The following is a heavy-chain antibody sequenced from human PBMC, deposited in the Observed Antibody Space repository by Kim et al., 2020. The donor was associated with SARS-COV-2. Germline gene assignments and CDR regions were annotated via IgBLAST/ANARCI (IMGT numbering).Heavy chain of an antibody. CDR2: IYYSGST. Sequence: SETLSLTCTVSGGSISSSSYYWGWIRQPPGKGLEWIGSIYYSGSTYYNPSLKSRVTISVDTSKNQFSLKLSSVTAADTAVYYCARRPLSSIAVAPPHWG. J-gene: IGHJ1*01. CDR3: ARRPLSSIAVAPPH. V-gene: IGHV4-39*01. D-gene: IGHD6-19*01. CDR1: GGSISSSSYY.